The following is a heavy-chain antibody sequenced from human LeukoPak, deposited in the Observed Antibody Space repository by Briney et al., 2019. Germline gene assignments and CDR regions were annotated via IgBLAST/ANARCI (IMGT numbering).Heavy chain of an antibody. CDR1: GYTFTSYY. Sequence: VASVKVSFKASGYTFTSYYMHWVRQAPGQGLEWMGIINPSGGSTSYAQKFQGRVTMTRDTSTSTVYMELSSLRSEDTAVYYCARDGVDYGDYVAFDYWGQGTLVTVSS. CDR3: ARDGVDYGDYVAFDY. V-gene: IGHV1-46*01. CDR2: INPSGGST. J-gene: IGHJ4*02. D-gene: IGHD4-17*01.